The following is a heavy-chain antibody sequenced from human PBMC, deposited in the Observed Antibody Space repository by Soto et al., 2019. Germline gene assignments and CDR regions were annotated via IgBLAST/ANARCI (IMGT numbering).Heavy chain of an antibody. J-gene: IGHJ5*02. CDR1: GFTFSSYS. V-gene: IGHV3-48*02. CDR2: ISSSSSTI. D-gene: IGHD6-13*01. CDR3: ARGGTGYSGPRLIHDRNWFDP. Sequence: GGSLRLSCAASGFTFSSYSMNWVRQAPGKGLEWVSYISSSSSTIYYADSVKGRFTISRDNAKNSLYLQMNSLRDEDTAVYYCARGGTGYSGPRLIHDRNWFDPWGQGTLVTVSS.